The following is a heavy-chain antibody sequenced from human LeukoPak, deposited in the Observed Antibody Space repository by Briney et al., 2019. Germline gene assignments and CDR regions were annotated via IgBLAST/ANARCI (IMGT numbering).Heavy chain of an antibody. Sequence: GGSLRLSCAASGFTFSNYWMSWVRQAPGKGLEWVANIKQDGSEKCYVDSVKGRFTISRDNAKNSLYLQMNSLRVEDTAVYYCARGGARPSNYDFWSILDYWGQGTLVTVSS. D-gene: IGHD3-3*01. CDR1: GFTFSNYW. J-gene: IGHJ4*02. CDR3: ARGGARPSNYDFWSILDY. V-gene: IGHV3-7*01. CDR2: IKQDGSEK.